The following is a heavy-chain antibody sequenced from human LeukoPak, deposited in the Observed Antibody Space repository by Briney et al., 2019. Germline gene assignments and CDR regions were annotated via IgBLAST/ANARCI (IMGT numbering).Heavy chain of an antibody. CDR1: GGSISSSNW. J-gene: IGHJ6*02. V-gene: IGHV4-4*02. CDR2: IYHSGST. D-gene: IGHD3-10*01. Sequence: SETLSLTCAVSGGSISSSNWWSWVRQPPGKGLEWIGEIYHSGSTNYNPSLKSRVTISVDKSKNQFSLKLSSVTAADTAVYYCARSYYYGSGSYYLHGYYGMDVWGQGTTVTVSS. CDR3: ARSYYYGSGSYYLHGYYGMDV.